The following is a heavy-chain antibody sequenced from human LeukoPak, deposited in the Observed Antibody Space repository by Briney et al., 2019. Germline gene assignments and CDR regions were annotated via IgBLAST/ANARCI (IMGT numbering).Heavy chain of an antibody. CDR2: ISWNSGSI. CDR1: GFTLYDYA. Sequence: GGSLRLSCAASGFTLYDYAMHWVRQDPGKGLEWVSGISWNSGSIGYADSVKGRFTISRDNAKNSLYLQMNSLRAEDTALYYCAKDPVNWGQDSGTFDIWGQGTMVTVSS. V-gene: IGHV3-9*01. CDR3: AKDPVNWGQDSGTFDI. D-gene: IGHD3-16*01. J-gene: IGHJ3*02.